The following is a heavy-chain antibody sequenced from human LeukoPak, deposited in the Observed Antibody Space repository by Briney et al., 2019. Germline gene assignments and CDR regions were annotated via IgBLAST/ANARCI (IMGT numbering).Heavy chain of an antibody. Sequence: GGSLRLSCVGSGFSFNNYAMSWVRQALGKGLEWVAAIGGSGRSTYDADSVRGRFTVSRDNSKNTLYLQMNNLRVEDTAVYFCAKEATARKWLVWGNSDHWGQGTQVTVS. CDR2: IGGSGRST. CDR3: AKEATARKWLVWGNSDH. CDR1: GFSFNNYA. D-gene: IGHD6-19*01. V-gene: IGHV3-23*01. J-gene: IGHJ4*02.